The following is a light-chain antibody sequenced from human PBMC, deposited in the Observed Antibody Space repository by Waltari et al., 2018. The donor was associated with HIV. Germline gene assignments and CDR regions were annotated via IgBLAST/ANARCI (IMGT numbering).Light chain of an antibody. V-gene: IGLV3-21*02. CDR3: QVWHSGSDGHVV. Sequence: SYVLTQPPSVSVAPGQTAHITCPEANIGGRIISWYQKKPGQAPVLVVFDDRDRPSGIPARFSGSKSGNTATLTISRVEAGDEADYYCQVWHSGSDGHVVFGGGTKLTVL. CDR1: NIGGRI. J-gene: IGLJ2*01. CDR2: DDR.